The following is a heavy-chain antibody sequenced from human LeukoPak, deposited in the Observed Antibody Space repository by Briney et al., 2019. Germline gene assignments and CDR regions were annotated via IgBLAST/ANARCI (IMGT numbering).Heavy chain of an antibody. CDR1: GFTFSNYD. Sequence: PGGSLRLSCAASGFTFSNYDMNWVRQAPGKGLEWVSYISSSGSTIYYADSVKGRFTISRDNAKNSLYLQMNSLRAEDTAVYYCSRDHYVFWSVYYGFDYWGQGTLVAVSS. J-gene: IGHJ4*02. D-gene: IGHD3-3*01. V-gene: IGHV3-48*03. CDR3: SRDHYVFWSVYYGFDY. CDR2: ISSSGSTI.